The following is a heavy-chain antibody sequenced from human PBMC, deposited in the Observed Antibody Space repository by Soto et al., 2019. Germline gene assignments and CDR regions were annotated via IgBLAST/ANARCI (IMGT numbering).Heavy chain of an antibody. D-gene: IGHD3-22*01. V-gene: IGHV1-18*01. J-gene: IGHJ6*02. CDR3: ARAPNYYDSSGYYRRGGYGMDV. Sequence: QVQLVQSGAEVKKPGASVKVSCKASGYTFTSYGISWVRQAPGQGLEWMGWISAYNGNTNYAQKLQGRVTIATDTSTRTAYMELRSLRTDDTAVYCCARAPNYYDSSGYYRRGGYGMDVWGQGTTVTVSS. CDR1: GYTFTSYG. CDR2: ISAYNGNT.